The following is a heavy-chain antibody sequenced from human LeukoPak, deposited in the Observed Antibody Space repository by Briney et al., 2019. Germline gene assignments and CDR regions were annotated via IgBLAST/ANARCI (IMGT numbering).Heavy chain of an antibody. D-gene: IGHD2-2*01. CDR3: ARMLGYCRSATCLPGEYGWLDP. J-gene: IGHJ5*02. V-gene: IGHV1-8*03. Sequence: ASVKVSCKASGYTFTSYDINWVRQATGQGLEWMGWMNPNSGNTGYAQKFQGRVTITWNTSISTAYMELSSLRSDDTAVYYCARMLGYCRSATCLPGEYGWLDPWGQGTLVTVSS. CDR1: GYTFTSYD. CDR2: MNPNSGNT.